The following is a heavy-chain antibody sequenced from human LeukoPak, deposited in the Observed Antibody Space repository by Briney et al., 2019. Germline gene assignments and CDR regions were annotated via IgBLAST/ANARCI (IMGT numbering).Heavy chain of an antibody. Sequence: PSETLSLTCTVSGGSISSGDYYWSWIRQPPGKGLEWIGYIYYSGSTYYNPSLKSRVTISVDTSKNQFSLKLSSVTAADTAVYFCARGSGLTAFDIWGQGTVVTVSS. CDR3: ARGSGLTAFDI. CDR2: IYYSGST. V-gene: IGHV4-30-4*08. D-gene: IGHD3-3*01. J-gene: IGHJ3*02. CDR1: GGSISSGDYY.